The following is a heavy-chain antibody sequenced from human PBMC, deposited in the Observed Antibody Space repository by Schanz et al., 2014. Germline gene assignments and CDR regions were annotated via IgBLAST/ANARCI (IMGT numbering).Heavy chain of an antibody. CDR1: GFTVSNSY. CDR2: IYSSGST. J-gene: IGHJ6*03. V-gene: IGHV3-66*03. D-gene: IGHD3-22*01. CDR3: ARENSSGSSPAGTYYIAV. Sequence: EVQLLESGGGLVQPGGSLRLSCAASGFTVSNSYIHWVRQAPGKGLEWVSTIYSSGSTYYADSVKGRFTVSRDNNWKTLSLQMNSRRSDDTAIYHCARENSSGSSPAGTYYIAVWGKGTTVTVSS.